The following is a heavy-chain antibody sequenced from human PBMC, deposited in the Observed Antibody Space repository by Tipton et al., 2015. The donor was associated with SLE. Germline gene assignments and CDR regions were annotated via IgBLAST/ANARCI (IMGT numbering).Heavy chain of an antibody. V-gene: IGHV3-11*04. CDR3: ARERLGAGFWYFDL. D-gene: IGHD6-19*01. CDR1: GFTFSDHS. Sequence: SLRLSCAASGFTFSDHSMSWIRQAPGKGLEWVSYITNSGQTTYYAESVKGRFTISRDTANNSLYLQMNSLRAEDTAVYYCARERLGAGFWYFDLWGRGTLVTVSS. CDR2: ITNSGQTT. J-gene: IGHJ2*01.